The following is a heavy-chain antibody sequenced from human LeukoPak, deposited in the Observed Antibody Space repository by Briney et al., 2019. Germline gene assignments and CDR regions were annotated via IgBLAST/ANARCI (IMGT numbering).Heavy chain of an antibody. Sequence: PSETLSLTCAVYGGSFSGYYWSWIRQPPGKGLECIGHIYYSGSTYYSPSLKSRVTISLDTSRNQFSLKLNSVTAADTAVYYCAKSNGYGLIDIWGQGTMVTVSS. CDR3: AKSNGYGLIDI. J-gene: IGHJ3*02. CDR1: GGSFSGYY. V-gene: IGHV4-59*12. CDR2: IYYSGST. D-gene: IGHD3-22*01.